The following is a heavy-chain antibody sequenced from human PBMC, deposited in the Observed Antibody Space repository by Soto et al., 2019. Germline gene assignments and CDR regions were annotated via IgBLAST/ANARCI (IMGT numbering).Heavy chain of an antibody. CDR1: GASVSSDYYY. CDR2: IYNSGST. CDR3: ARGPSGDKVDY. V-gene: IGHV4-30-4*01. D-gene: IGHD1-26*01. J-gene: IGHJ4*02. Sequence: QVQLQESGPGLVEPSQTLSLTCTVSGASVSSDYYYWSWIRQPPGRGLEWIGHIYNSGSTYSNPSLKSRVTVSLDTSKNQVSLNLSSVTAADTAVYYCARGPSGDKVDYWGQGTLVTVSS.